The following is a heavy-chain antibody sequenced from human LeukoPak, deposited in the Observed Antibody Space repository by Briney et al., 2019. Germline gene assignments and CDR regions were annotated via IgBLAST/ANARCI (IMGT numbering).Heavy chain of an antibody. CDR2: INTYNGNT. J-gene: IGHJ4*02. D-gene: IGHD3-22*01. V-gene: IGHV1-18*01. Sequence: GASVKVSCKASGYTFSNFGLIWVRQAPGQGLEWMGWINTYNGNTNYAQKFQDRVTMTAETSTTTAYLELRGLKSDDTAVYYCARSHSGSLRAPFDYWGQGTLVTVSS. CDR3: ARSHSGSLRAPFDY. CDR1: GYTFSNFG.